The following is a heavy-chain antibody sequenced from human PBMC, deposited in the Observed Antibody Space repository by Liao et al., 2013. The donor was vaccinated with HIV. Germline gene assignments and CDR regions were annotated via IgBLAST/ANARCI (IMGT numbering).Heavy chain of an antibody. J-gene: IGHJ4*02. D-gene: IGHD5-18*01. CDR1: GSSISPYY. CDR3: ARDSLVDTAPFDY. Sequence: QVQLQESGPGLVKPSETLSLTCTVSGSSISPYYWSWIRQPAGKGLEWIGRIFYSGDTNYNPSLKRRVTMSVDTSKNQFSLKLTSVTAADTAVYYCARDSLVDTAPFDYWGQGTLVTVSS. CDR2: IFYSGDT. V-gene: IGHV4-4*07.